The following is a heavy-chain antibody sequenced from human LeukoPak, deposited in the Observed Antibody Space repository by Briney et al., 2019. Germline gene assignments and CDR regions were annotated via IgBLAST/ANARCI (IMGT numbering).Heavy chain of an antibody. D-gene: IGHD4-17*01. CDR3: ARSRSYDYGDYNAFDI. CDR1: GGSFSGYY. Sequence: SETLSLTCAVYGGSFSGYYWSWIRQPPGKGLEWIGEINHSGSTNYNPPLKSRVTISVDTSKNQFSLKLSSVTAADTAVYYCARSRSYDYGDYNAFDIWGQGTMVTVSS. CDR2: INHSGST. J-gene: IGHJ3*02. V-gene: IGHV4-34*01.